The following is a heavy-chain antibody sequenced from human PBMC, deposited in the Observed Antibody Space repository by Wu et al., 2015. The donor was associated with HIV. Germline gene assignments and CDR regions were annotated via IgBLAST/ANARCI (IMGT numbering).Heavy chain of an antibody. V-gene: IGHV1-69-2*01. D-gene: IGHD3-16*01. CDR1: GYTFTAHY. CDR3: ATSLEVSGFDY. CDR2: VDPENGQT. J-gene: IGHJ4*02. Sequence: VQLVQSGAEVTKPGASVRVSCQTSGYTFTAHYIHWVRQAPGQGLKWMGFVDPENGQTMYAEKFRRRVTITADRSTDTAYMELTRLTPEDTAIYYCATSLEVSGFDYWGQGSLVTVSS.